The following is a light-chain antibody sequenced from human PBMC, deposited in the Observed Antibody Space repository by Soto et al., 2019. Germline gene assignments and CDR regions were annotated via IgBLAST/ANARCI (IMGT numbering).Light chain of an antibody. Sequence: QSALTQPASVSGSPGQWITISCTRSSTDFENYNLVSWYQHCPDKAPKLIIYEGTKRPSEISDRFSGSESDTTASLIISGLPPEDEADYYCSSYAGSSARVVFGGGTKLTVL. V-gene: IGLV2-23*01. CDR2: EGT. J-gene: IGLJ2*01. CDR3: SSYAGSSARVV. CDR1: STDFENYNL.